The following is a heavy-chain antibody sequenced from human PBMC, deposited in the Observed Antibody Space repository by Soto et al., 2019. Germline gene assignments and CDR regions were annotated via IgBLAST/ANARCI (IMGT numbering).Heavy chain of an antibody. V-gene: IGHV1-69*01. D-gene: IGHD1-26*01. CDR2: IIPIFGTA. Sequence: QVQLVQSGAEVKKPGSSVKVSCKAAGGTLSSYAISWVRQAPGQGLEWMGGIIPIFGTANYAQKFQGRVTITADESTSTAYMELSSLRSGDTAVYYCATRVGARLHFDYWGQGPLVTVSS. CDR1: GGTLSSYA. J-gene: IGHJ4*02. CDR3: ATRVGARLHFDY.